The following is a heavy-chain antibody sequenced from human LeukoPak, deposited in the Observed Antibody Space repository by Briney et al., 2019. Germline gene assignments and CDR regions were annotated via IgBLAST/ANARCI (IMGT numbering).Heavy chain of an antibody. CDR1: GGSISSYY. V-gene: IGHV4-59*01. CDR3: ARVWEMATIFGATRYNWFDP. D-gene: IGHD5-24*01. CDR2: IYYSGST. Sequence: KPSETLSLTCTVSGGSISSYYWSWIRQPPGKGLEWIGNIYYSGSTNYNPSLKSRVTISVDTSKNQFSLKLSSVTAADTAVYYCARVWEMATIFGATRYNWFDPWGQGTLVTVSS. J-gene: IGHJ5*02.